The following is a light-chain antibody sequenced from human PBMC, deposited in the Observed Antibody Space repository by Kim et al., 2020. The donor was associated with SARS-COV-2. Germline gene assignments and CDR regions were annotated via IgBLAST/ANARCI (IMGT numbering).Light chain of an antibody. CDR1: HSVDIY. J-gene: IGKJ3*01. CDR3: HQRTDWPFI. CDR2: DAS. V-gene: IGKV3-11*01. Sequence: EVVLTQSPATLSLSPGERATLSCRASHSVDIYVAWYQQKPGQAPRLLIYDASNRAAGVPARFSGSGSGTDFTLTISSLEPEDFAVYYCHQRTDWPFIFGPGTKVDIK.